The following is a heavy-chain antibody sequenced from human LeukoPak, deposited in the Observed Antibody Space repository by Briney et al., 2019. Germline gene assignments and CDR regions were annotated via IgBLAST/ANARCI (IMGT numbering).Heavy chain of an antibody. D-gene: IGHD3-22*01. J-gene: IGHJ3*02. V-gene: IGHV3-9*01. CDR3: AKDISFYDSSGFDAFDI. CDR2: ISWNSGSI. Sequence: GRSLRLSCAASGFTFDDYAMHWVRHAPGKGLEWVSGISWNSGSIGYADSVKGRFTISRDNAKNSLYLQMNSLRAEDTALYYCAKDISFYDSSGFDAFDIWGQGTMVTVSS. CDR1: GFTFDDYA.